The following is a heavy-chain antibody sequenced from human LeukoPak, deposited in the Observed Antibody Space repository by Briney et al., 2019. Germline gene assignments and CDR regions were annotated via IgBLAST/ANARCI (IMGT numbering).Heavy chain of an antibody. CDR2: INWNGGST. V-gene: IGHV3-20*04. D-gene: IGHD6-13*01. Sequence: GGSLRLTCAASGLTFGNYGMSWIRQPPGKGLEWVAGINWNGGSTGYPDSVEGRFTISRDNANNSQYLQMTGLSADDTAVYYCARVLWQMVRYYYYYMDVWGKGTTVTISS. CDR3: ARVLWQMVRYYYYYMDV. J-gene: IGHJ6*03. CDR1: GLTFGNYG.